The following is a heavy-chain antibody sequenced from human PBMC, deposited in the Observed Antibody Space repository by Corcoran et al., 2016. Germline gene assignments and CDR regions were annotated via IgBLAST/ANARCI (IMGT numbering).Heavy chain of an antibody. J-gene: IGHJ6*02. Sequence: QVQLVQSGAEVKKPGASVKVSCKASGYTFTSYGISWVRQAPGQGLEWIGWISAYNGNTNYAQKLQGRVTMTKDTSTSTAYMELRSLRADDTAVYYCARDRTMGRGVKAYYYYGMDVWGQGFTVTVSS. D-gene: IGHD3-10*01. CDR2: ISAYNGNT. V-gene: IGHV1-18*01. CDR1: GYTFTSYG. CDR3: ARDRTMGRGVKAYYYYGMDV.